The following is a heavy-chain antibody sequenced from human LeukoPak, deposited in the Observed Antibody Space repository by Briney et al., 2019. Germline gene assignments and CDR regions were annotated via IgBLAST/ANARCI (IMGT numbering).Heavy chain of an antibody. J-gene: IGHJ5*02. Sequence: SETLSLTCTVSGGSISSSSYYWGWIRQPPGKGLEWIGSIYYSGSTYYNPSLKSRVTISVDTSKNQFSLKLSSVTAADTAVYYCARHSAFYDFWSGYLNWFDPWGQGTLATVSS. CDR1: GGSISSSSYY. CDR2: IYYSGST. D-gene: IGHD3-3*01. CDR3: ARHSAFYDFWSGYLNWFDP. V-gene: IGHV4-39*01.